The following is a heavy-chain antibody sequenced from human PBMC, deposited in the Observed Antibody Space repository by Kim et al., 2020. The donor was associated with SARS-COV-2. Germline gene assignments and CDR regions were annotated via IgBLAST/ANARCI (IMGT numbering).Heavy chain of an antibody. V-gene: IGHV4-34*01. CDR2: INHSGST. CDR1: GGSFSGYY. CDR3: ARGGGGWYLITPRNFDY. Sequence: SETLSLTCAVYGGSFSGYYWSWIRQPPGKGLEWIGEINHSGSTNYNPSLKSRVTISVDTSKNQFSLKLSSVTAADTAVYYCARGGGGWYLITPRNFDYWGQGTLVTVSS. J-gene: IGHJ4*02. D-gene: IGHD6-19*01.